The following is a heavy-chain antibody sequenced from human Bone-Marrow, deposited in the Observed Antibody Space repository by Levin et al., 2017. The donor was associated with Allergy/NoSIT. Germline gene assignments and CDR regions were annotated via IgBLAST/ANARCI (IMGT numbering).Heavy chain of an antibody. CDR1: GFTFSTYV. D-gene: IGHD6-13*01. CDR2: VTKSGDNT. Sequence: GGSLRLSCAASGFTFSTYVMNWVRQAPGKGREWISGVTKSGDNTYYTDSVKGRFTISRDNSNNMVYLQMNNLRDEDTAVYHCVTGIEGLWYLGYWGQGTLVTVSS. V-gene: IGHV3-23*01. J-gene: IGHJ4*02. CDR3: VTGIEGLWYLGY.